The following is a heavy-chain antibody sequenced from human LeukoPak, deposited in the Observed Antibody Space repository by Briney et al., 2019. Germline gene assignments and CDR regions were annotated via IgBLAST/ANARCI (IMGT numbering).Heavy chain of an antibody. J-gene: IGHJ4*02. CDR1: GYTFTSYD. V-gene: IGHV1-8*01. CDR3: ARGPPYCSGGSCYSGY. CDR2: MNPNSGNT. Sequence: ASVKVSCKASGYTFTSYDINWVRQAAGQGLEWMGWMNPNSGNTGYAQKFQGRVTMTRNTSISTAYMELSSLRSEDTAVYYCARGPPYCSGGSCYSGYWGQGTLVTVSS. D-gene: IGHD2-15*01.